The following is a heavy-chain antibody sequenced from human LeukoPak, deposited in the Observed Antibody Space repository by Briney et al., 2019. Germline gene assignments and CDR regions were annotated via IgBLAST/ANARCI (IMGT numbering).Heavy chain of an antibody. V-gene: IGHV3-33*01. CDR2: IWYDGSNK. Sequence: PGGSLRFSCAASGFTFSSYGMHWVRQAPGKGLEWVAVIWYDGSNKYSADSVKGRFTISRDNSKNTLYLQMNSLRAEDTAVYYCARGTYYYGSGSPNWFDPWGQGTLVTVSS. CDR1: GFTFSSYG. D-gene: IGHD3-10*01. CDR3: ARGTYYYGSGSPNWFDP. J-gene: IGHJ5*02.